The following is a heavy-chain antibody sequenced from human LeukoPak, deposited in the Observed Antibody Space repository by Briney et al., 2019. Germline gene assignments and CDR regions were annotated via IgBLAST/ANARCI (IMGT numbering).Heavy chain of an antibody. J-gene: IGHJ4*02. V-gene: IGHV1-2*02. Sequence: GSVKVSCKASGYTFTGYYMHWVRQAPGQGLEWMGWINPNSGGTNYAQKFQGRVTMTRDTSISTAYMELSRLRSDDTAVYYCAKTMVRGVMDFDYWGQGTLVTVSS. CDR1: GYTFTGYY. CDR2: INPNSGGT. CDR3: AKTMVRGVMDFDY. D-gene: IGHD3-10*01.